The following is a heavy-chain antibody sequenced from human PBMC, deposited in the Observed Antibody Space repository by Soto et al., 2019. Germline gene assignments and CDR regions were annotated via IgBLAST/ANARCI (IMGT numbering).Heavy chain of an antibody. D-gene: IGHD2-2*01. Sequence: PGGSLRLSCAASGFTFSDYWMSWVRQAPGKGPEWVANIKFDGSEKQYVDSVKGRFSISRDNSRNSLFLRVKDGGYCSSTTCYSPRNHYFDSWGQGTLVTVSS. V-gene: IGHV3-7*01. CDR3: PRNHYFDS. CDR2: IKFDGSEK. CDR1: GFTFSDYW. J-gene: IGHJ4*02.